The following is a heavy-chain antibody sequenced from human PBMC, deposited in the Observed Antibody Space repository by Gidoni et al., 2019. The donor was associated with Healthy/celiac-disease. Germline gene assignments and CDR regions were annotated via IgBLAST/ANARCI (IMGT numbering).Heavy chain of an antibody. CDR3: ICIVGANQLDY. CDR1: GFTFSGSA. D-gene: IGHD1-26*01. CDR2: IRSKANSYAT. Sequence: EVQLVESGGGLVQPGGSLKLSCAASGFTFSGSAMHWVRQASGKGLEWFGRIRSKANSYATAYAASVKGRFTISRDDSKNTAYLQMNSLKTEDTAVYYCICIVGANQLDYWGQGTLVTVSS. V-gene: IGHV3-73*02. J-gene: IGHJ4*02.